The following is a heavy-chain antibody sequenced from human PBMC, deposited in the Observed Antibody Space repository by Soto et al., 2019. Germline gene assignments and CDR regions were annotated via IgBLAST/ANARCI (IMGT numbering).Heavy chain of an antibody. Sequence: PSETLSLTCTVSGGSISSYYWSWIRQPAGKGLEWIGRIYTSGSTNYNPSLKSRVTMSVDTSKNQFSLKLSSVTAADTAVYYCARDNPSYYDILTGYPLYYYYCGMDVWGQGTTVTVSS. CDR1: GGSISSYY. V-gene: IGHV4-4*07. CDR2: IYTSGST. J-gene: IGHJ6*02. CDR3: ARDNPSYYDILTGYPLYYYYCGMDV. D-gene: IGHD3-9*01.